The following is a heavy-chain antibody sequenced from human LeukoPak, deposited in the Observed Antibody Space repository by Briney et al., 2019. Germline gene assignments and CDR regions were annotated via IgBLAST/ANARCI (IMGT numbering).Heavy chain of an antibody. J-gene: IGHJ4*02. CDR1: GGTFSSYA. CDR2: IIPILGIA. D-gene: IGHD6-13*01. Sequence: GASVKVSCKASGGTFSSYAISWVRQAPGQGLEWMGRIIPILGIANYAQRFQGRVTITADKSTSTAYMELSSLRSEDTAVYYCARGSSSSHVEYWGQGTLVTVSS. CDR3: ARGSSSSHVEY. V-gene: IGHV1-69*04.